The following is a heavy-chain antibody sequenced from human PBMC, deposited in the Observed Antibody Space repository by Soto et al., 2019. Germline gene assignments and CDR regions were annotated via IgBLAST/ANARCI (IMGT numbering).Heavy chain of an antibody. J-gene: IGHJ6*02. Sequence: ASVKVSCKASGYTFTGYYMHWVRQAPGQGLEWMGWINPNSGGTNYAQKCQGWVTMTRDTSISTAYMELSRLRSDDTAVYYCARERITIFGVVYYYGMDVWGQGTTVTVSS. D-gene: IGHD3-3*01. CDR2: INPNSGGT. CDR1: GYTFTGYY. V-gene: IGHV1-2*04. CDR3: ARERITIFGVVYYYGMDV.